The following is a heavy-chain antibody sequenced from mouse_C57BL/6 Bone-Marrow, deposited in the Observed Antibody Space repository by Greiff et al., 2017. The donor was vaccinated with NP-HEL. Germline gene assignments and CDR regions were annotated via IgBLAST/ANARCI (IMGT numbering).Heavy chain of an antibody. CDR1: GYTFTSYW. D-gene: IGHD2-2*01. Sequence: VQLQQSGAELVRPGTSVTLSCKASGYTFTSYWMHWVKQRPGHGLEWIGVIDPSASYTNYNQKFKGKATLTVGTSSSTAYMQLRSLTSEDSAVYYCAGYDDYWGQGTTLTVSS. CDR2: IDPSASYT. CDR3: AGYDDY. V-gene: IGHV1-59*01. J-gene: IGHJ2*01.